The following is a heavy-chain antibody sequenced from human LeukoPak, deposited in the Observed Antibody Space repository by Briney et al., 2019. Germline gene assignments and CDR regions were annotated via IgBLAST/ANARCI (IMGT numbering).Heavy chain of an antibody. V-gene: IGHV1-69*04. J-gene: IGHJ3*02. D-gene: IGHD2-2*02. CDR1: GGTFSNYA. CDR2: IIPIHGLS. Sequence: ASVKVSCKASGGTFSNYAISWVRQAPGQGLEWMGRIIPIHGLSNYAQKFQGRVTITADESTSTAYMELSSLRSEDTAVYYCARNLPAAIRVAFDIWGQGTMVTVSS. CDR3: ARNLPAAIRVAFDI.